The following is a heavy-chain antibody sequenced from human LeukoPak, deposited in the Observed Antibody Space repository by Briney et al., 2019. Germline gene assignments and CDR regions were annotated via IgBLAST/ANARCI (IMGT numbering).Heavy chain of an antibody. Sequence: ASVKVSCKASGYTFTSYDINWVRQATGQGLEWMGWMNPNSGTTDYAQKFQGRVTLTRNTSINTAYMELSSLRSEDTAVYYCARAGGSSASHYYFYYYIDVWGKGTTVTVSS. D-gene: IGHD6-6*01. CDR1: GYTFTSYD. CDR2: MNPNSGTT. CDR3: ARAGGSSASHYYFYYYIDV. V-gene: IGHV1-8*03. J-gene: IGHJ6*03.